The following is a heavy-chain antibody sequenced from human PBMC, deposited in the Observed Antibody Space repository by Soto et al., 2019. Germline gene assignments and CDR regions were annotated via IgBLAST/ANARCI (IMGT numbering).Heavy chain of an antibody. CDR2: MNPNSGNT. J-gene: IGHJ6*02. Sequence: ASVKVSCKASGYTFTSYDISWVRQATGQGLEWMGWMNPNSGNTGYAQKFQGRVTMTRNTSISTAYMELSSLRSEDTAVYYCARGDYDFWSGYSRPYYYYGMDVWGQGTTVTVSS. CDR1: GYTFTSYD. V-gene: IGHV1-8*01. CDR3: ARGDYDFWSGYSRPYYYYGMDV. D-gene: IGHD3-3*01.